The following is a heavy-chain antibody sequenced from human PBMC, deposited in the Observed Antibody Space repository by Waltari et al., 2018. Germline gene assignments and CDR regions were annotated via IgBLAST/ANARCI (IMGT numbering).Heavy chain of an antibody. D-gene: IGHD6-13*01. J-gene: IGHJ4*02. V-gene: IGHV3-43*01. CDR2: ISWDGGST. Sequence: EVQLVESGGVVVQPGGSLRLSCAASGFTFDDYTMPGVSQAPGKGLEWVSLISWDGGSTYYADSVKGRFTISRDNSKNSLYLQMNSLRTEDTALYYCARDSSSWYNYFDYWGQGTLVTVSS. CDR3: ARDSSSWYNYFDY. CDR1: GFTFDDYT.